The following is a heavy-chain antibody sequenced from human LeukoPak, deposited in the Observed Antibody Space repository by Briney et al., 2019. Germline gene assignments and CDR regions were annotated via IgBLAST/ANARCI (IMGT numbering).Heavy chain of an antibody. J-gene: IGHJ4*02. CDR3: ARGPSPGIAVAGSH. D-gene: IGHD6-19*01. CDR1: GGSISSYY. Sequence: PSETLSLTCTVSGGSISSYYWSWIRQPPGKGLEWIGYIYYSGSTNYNPSLKSRVTISVDTSKNQFSLKLSSVTAADTAVYYCARGPSPGIAVAGSHWGQGTLVTVSS. CDR2: IYYSGST. V-gene: IGHV4-59*01.